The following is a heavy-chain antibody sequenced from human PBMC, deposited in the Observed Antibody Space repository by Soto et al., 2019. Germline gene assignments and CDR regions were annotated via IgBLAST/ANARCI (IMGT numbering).Heavy chain of an antibody. CDR2: IWNDGNGY. D-gene: IGHD6-13*01. CDR1: GFTFNNSG. Sequence: QVQLVESGGGVVQPGRSLRLSCAASGFTFNNSGMHWVRQAPGKGLEWVAVIWNDGNGYYYANSVKGRFTISRDNSKNTLYLQMSSLTAEDTAVYYCARRQISPPTRGAASARGGMDVWGQGTTVTVSS. V-gene: IGHV3-33*01. CDR3: ARRQISPPTRGAASARGGMDV. J-gene: IGHJ6*02.